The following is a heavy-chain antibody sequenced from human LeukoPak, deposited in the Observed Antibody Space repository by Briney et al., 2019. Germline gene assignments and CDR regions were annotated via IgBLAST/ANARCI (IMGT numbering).Heavy chain of an antibody. V-gene: IGHV3-30*01. CDR2: ISYDGSNK. Sequence: GGSLRLSCAASGFTFSSYAMHWVRQAPGKGLEWVAVISYDGSNKYYADSVKGRFTISRDNSKNTLYLQMNSLRAEDTAVYYCARSSGSYYHLPFDYWGQGTLVTVSS. CDR3: ARSSGSYYHLPFDY. J-gene: IGHJ4*02. D-gene: IGHD3-10*01. CDR1: GFTFSSYA.